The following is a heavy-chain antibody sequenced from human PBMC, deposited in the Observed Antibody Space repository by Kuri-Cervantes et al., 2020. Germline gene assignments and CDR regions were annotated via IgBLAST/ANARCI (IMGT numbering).Heavy chain of an antibody. Sequence: GGSLRLSCAASGFTFSSYWMSWVRQAPGKGLEWVANIKQDGSEKYYVDSVKGRFTISRDNAKNSLYLQMNNLRAEDTAVYFCARVQSSALLDYWGQGALVTVSS. V-gene: IGHV3-7*01. D-gene: IGHD4/OR15-4a*01. J-gene: IGHJ4*02. CDR3: ARVQSSALLDY. CDR2: IKQDGSEK. CDR1: GFTFSSYW.